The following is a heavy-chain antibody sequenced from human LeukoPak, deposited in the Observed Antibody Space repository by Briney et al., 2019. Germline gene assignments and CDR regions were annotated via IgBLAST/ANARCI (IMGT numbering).Heavy chain of an antibody. V-gene: IGHV3-21*01. D-gene: IGHD2-21*01. J-gene: IGHJ4*02. Sequence: GGSLRLSCAASGFIFSSYNMNGVRQAPGKGLEWSSSNTTTSSYIYYADSVKGRFTISRDNAKNSLYLQMNSLRAEDTAVYYCARDTCGGDCYSGRGEFDYWGQGTLVTVSS. CDR2: NTTTSSYI. CDR3: ARDTCGGDCYSGRGEFDY. CDR1: GFIFSSYN.